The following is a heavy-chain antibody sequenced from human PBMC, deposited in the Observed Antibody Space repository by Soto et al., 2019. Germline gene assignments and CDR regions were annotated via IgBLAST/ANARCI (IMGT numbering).Heavy chain of an antibody. CDR3: AKRDSSGWYVVDY. J-gene: IGHJ4*02. CDR2: ISNDGSNK. D-gene: IGHD6-19*01. CDR1: GFTFSGYG. V-gene: IGHV3-30*18. Sequence: GGSLRLSCAASGFTFSGYGMHWVRQAPGKGLEWVAVISNDGSNKYYVDSVKGRFTISRDNSKNTLYLQMNSLRAEDTAVYYCAKRDSSGWYVVDYWGQGTLVTVSS.